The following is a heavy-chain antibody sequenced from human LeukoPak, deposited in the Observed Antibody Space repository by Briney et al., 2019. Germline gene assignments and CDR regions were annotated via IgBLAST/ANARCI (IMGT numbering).Heavy chain of an antibody. J-gene: IGHJ3*02. Sequence: GGSLRLSCAASGFTFSAYNMNWVRQAPGKGLEWVSSVSSSSSYIYCADSVKGRFTISRDNAKNSLHLQVNSLRGEDTAVYYCARALNPYSSGWSFDAFDIWGQGTMVTVSS. V-gene: IGHV3-21*01. CDR1: GFTFSAYN. CDR2: VSSSSSYI. CDR3: ARALNPYSSGWSFDAFDI. D-gene: IGHD6-19*01.